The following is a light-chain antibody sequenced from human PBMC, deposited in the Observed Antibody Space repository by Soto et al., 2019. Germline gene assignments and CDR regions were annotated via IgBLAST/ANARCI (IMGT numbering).Light chain of an antibody. CDR1: SGSVSTSYY. V-gene: IGLV8-61*01. CDR2: STS. Sequence: QAVVTQEPSFSVSPGGTVTLTCGLSSGSVSTSYYPSWHQQTPGQAPRTLIYSTSTRSSGVPDRFSGSILGNKAALTITGAQADDESDYYCVLYMGRGISVFGGGTKLTVL. J-gene: IGLJ3*02. CDR3: VLYMGRGISV.